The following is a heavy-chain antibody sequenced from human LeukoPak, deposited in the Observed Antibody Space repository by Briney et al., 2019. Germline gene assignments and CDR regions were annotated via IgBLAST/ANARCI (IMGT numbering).Heavy chain of an antibody. D-gene: IGHD6-19*01. Sequence: SETLCLTCTASGGSISSYDWSWIRQPPGKGLEWIGYISYSGSTNYNPSLMSRVIISVGTSKNKFFLKLSSVTAADTAVYYCARHGSSGWYKTNWFDPWGQGTLVTVSS. V-gene: IGHV4-59*08. CDR2: ISYSGST. CDR3: ARHGSSGWYKTNWFDP. J-gene: IGHJ5*02. CDR1: GGSISSYD.